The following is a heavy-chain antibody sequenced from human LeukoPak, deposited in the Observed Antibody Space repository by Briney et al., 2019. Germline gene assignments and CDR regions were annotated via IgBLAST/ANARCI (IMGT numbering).Heavy chain of an antibody. D-gene: IGHD4/OR15-4a*01. CDR1: GFTFDNYA. CDR3: ARDTSYNYGAHAMDV. Sequence: GGSLRLSCAASGFTFDNYAMNWVRQAPGKGLEWVLGISGSGVNTYYADSVKGRFTISRDNSKNTLYLQLNSPRGEDTAIYFCARDTSYNYGAHAMDVWGQETTVTVSS. CDR2: ISGSGVNT. J-gene: IGHJ6*02. V-gene: IGHV3-23*01.